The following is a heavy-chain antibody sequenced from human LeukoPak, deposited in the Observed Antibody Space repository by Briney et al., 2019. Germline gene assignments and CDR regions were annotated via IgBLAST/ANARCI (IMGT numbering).Heavy chain of an antibody. J-gene: IGHJ4*02. V-gene: IGHV3-53*05. CDR3: AKGISYGLHYFDY. D-gene: IGHD5-18*01. CDR2: IYSGGST. Sequence: GGSLRLSCAASGFTVSSNYMSWVRQAPGKGLEWVSVIYSGGSTYYADSVKGRFTISRDNSKNTLYLQMNSLRAEDTAVYYCAKGISYGLHYFDYWGQGTLVTVSS. CDR1: GFTVSSNY.